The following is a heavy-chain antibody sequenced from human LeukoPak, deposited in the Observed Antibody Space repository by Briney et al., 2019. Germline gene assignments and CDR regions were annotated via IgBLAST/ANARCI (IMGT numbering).Heavy chain of an antibody. CDR1: GGSISSGGYY. CDR3: ARQGVVPEQLRGLHFDY. D-gene: IGHD2-2*01. Sequence: PSETLSLTCTVSGGSISSGGYYWSWIRQHPGKGLEWIGYIYYSGSTYYNPSLKSRVTISVDTSKNQFSLKLSSVTAADTAVYYCARQGVVPEQLRGLHFDYWGQGTLVTVSS. J-gene: IGHJ4*02. V-gene: IGHV4-31*03. CDR2: IYYSGST.